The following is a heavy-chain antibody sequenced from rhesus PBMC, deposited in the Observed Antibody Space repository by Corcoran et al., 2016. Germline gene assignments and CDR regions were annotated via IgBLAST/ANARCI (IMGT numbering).Heavy chain of an antibody. D-gene: IGHD6-13*01. Sequence: QVQLQESGPGVVKPSETLSLTCAVSGGSISDNYGWSWIRQPPGKGLEWIGYIYGSSTSTKYNPSLKSRVTISKDTSKKQFALKVSSVTAADTAVYYCARVYSSWSGEYFEFWGQGALVTVSS. CDR3: ARVYSSWSGEYFEF. CDR1: GGSISDNYG. J-gene: IGHJ1*01. V-gene: IGHV4S10*01. CDR2: IYGSSTST.